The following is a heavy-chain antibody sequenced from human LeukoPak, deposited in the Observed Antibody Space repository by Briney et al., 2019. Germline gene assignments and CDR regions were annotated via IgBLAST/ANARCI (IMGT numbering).Heavy chain of an antibody. V-gene: IGHV5-51*01. D-gene: IGHD4-11*01. CDR2: IYPGDSDT. Sequence: GESLKISCKGSGCSFTTYWIGWVRQMPGKGLEWMGIIYPGDSDTRYSPSFQGQVTISADKSISTAYLQWSSLKASDTAIYYCARYLGSNWYYYYMDVWGKGTTVTVSS. CDR3: ARYLGSNWYYYYMDV. CDR1: GCSFTTYW. J-gene: IGHJ6*03.